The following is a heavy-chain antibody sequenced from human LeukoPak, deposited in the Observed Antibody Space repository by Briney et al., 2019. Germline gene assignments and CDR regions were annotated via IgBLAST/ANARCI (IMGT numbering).Heavy chain of an antibody. D-gene: IGHD3-16*01. CDR1: GFTFSSYG. CDR3: ANLIWGSVAYFDY. V-gene: IGHV3-30*02. Sequence: GGSLRLSCAASGFTFSSYGMHWVRQAPGNGLEWVAFIRYDGSNKYYADSVKGRFTISRDNSKNTLYLQMNSLRAEDTAVYYCANLIWGSVAYFDYWGQGTLVTVSS. J-gene: IGHJ4*02. CDR2: IRYDGSNK.